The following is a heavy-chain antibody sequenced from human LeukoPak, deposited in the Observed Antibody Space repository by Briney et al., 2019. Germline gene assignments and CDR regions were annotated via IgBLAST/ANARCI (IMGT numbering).Heavy chain of an antibody. CDR3: ARQGGRNDY. V-gene: IGHV4-39*01. Sequence: SETLSLTCTVSGGSISSSSYYWGWIRQPPGKGLEWIGSIYYSGSTYYNPSLKSRVTISVDTSKNQFSLKPSSVTAADTAVYYCARQGGRNDYWGQGTLVTVSS. CDR2: IYYSGST. J-gene: IGHJ4*02. CDR1: GGSISSSSYY. D-gene: IGHD3-16*01.